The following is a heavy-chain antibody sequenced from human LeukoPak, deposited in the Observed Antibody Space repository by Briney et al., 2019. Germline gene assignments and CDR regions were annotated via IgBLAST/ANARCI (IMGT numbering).Heavy chain of an antibody. CDR1: GFTFSSFV. V-gene: IGHV3-23*01. CDR2: ISGSGGTT. J-gene: IGHJ4*02. D-gene: IGHD5-18*01. Sequence: PGGSLRLSCATSGFTFSSFVMSWVRQALGKGLEWVSVISGSGGTTYYADSVKGRFTMSRDNSKSTLYLQMNSLRDADTAVYFCAKGDTGIIRRYYFDYWGQGTLVTVSS. CDR3: AKGDTGIIRRYYFDY.